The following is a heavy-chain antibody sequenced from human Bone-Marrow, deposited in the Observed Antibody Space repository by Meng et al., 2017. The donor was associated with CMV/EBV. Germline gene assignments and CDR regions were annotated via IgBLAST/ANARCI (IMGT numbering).Heavy chain of an antibody. CDR2: IKQDGSEK. J-gene: IGHJ4*02. CDR1: GFTFSSYW. CDR3: ATLYQLRYGY. D-gene: IGHD2-2*01. Sequence: GESLKISCAASGFTFSSYWMSWVRQAPGKGLEWVANIKQDGSEKYYVDSVKGRFTITRDNAKNSLYLQMNSLRAEDTAVYYCATLYQLRYGYWGQGTLVTVSS. V-gene: IGHV3-7*01.